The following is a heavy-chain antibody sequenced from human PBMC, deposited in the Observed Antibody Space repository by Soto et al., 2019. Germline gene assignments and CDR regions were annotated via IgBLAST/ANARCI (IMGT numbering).Heavy chain of an antibody. Sequence: ASVKVSCKASGYTFTSYYMHWVRQAPGQGLEWMGIINPSGGSTSYAQKFQGRVTMTRDTSTSTVYMELSSLRSEDTAVYYCARDLGYCSGGSCLSLDYWGQGTLVTVS. CDR2: INPSGGST. CDR3: ARDLGYCSGGSCLSLDY. J-gene: IGHJ4*02. V-gene: IGHV1-46*03. D-gene: IGHD2-15*01. CDR1: GYTFTSYY.